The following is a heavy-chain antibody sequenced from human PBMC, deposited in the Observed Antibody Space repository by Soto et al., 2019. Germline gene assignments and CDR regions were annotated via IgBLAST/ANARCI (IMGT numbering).Heavy chain of an antibody. Sequence: GGSLRLSCVASGFTVSSNYMSWVRQAPGKGLEWVSLIYSGGSTYYPDSVKGRFTISRDNSKNTLFLHMNSLRAEDTAVYYCARDRSSSCCYYYGVDVWGQGTTVTVSS. D-gene: IGHD6-13*01. CDR1: GFTVSSNY. CDR3: ARDRSSSCCYYYGVDV. J-gene: IGHJ6*02. V-gene: IGHV3-53*01. CDR2: IYSGGST.